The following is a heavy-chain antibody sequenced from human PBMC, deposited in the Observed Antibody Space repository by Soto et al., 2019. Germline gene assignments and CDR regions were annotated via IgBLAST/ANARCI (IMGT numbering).Heavy chain of an antibody. CDR2: IAYDGSSK. V-gene: IGHV3-30*03. Sequence: QVQLVESGGGVVQPGKSLRLSCAASGITFSNYGMHWVRQAPGRGLEWLAVIAYDGSSKYYAESVRGRFTISRANARNTVFLQMNSLRGEDTAVYYCARRGTAALGTSRNDHFDSWGQGALVTVSS. J-gene: IGHJ4*02. CDR1: GITFSNYG. D-gene: IGHD1-1*01. CDR3: ARRGTAALGTSRNDHFDS.